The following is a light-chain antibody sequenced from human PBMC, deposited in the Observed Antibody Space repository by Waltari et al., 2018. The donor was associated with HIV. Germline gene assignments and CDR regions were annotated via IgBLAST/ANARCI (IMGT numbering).Light chain of an antibody. V-gene: IGLV2-14*03. Sequence: AVTQPASVSGLPGQSTTISCPVDDLAFGLYNFVSWYQQHSGNPPRLLLYDVDSRASGVSDRFSGSMSGNTASLTISGLRAEDEGHYYCASFTDDNTVIFGGGTEVTVL. CDR3: ASFTDDNTVI. CDR2: DVD. CDR1: DLAFGLYNF. J-gene: IGLJ2*01.